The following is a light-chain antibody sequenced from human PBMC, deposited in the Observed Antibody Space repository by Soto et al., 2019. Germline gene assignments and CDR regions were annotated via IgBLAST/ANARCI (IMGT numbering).Light chain of an antibody. CDR1: SSNIGSRY. CDR3: AAWDDSLNNLV. CDR2: RNN. J-gene: IGLJ1*01. Sequence: QSALTQPPSASGTPGQRVTFSCSGSSSNIGSRYVYWYQQLPGTAPKLLIHRNNHRPSGVPDRFSGSKSGTSASLAISGLRSEDEADYYCAAWDDSLNNLVFGTGTKLTVL. V-gene: IGLV1-47*01.